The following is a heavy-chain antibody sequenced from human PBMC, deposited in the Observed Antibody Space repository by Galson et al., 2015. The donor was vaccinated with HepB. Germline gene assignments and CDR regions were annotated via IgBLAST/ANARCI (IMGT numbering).Heavy chain of an antibody. CDR2: IWYDGSNK. Sequence: SLRLSCAASGFTFSSYGMHWVRQAPGKGLEWVAVIWYDGSNKYYADSVKGRFTISRDNSKNTLYLQMNSLRAEDTAVYYCARDKIQLGIFDYWGQGTLVTVSS. V-gene: IGHV3-33*01. CDR3: ARDKIQLGIFDY. J-gene: IGHJ4*02. D-gene: IGHD7-27*01. CDR1: GFTFSSYG.